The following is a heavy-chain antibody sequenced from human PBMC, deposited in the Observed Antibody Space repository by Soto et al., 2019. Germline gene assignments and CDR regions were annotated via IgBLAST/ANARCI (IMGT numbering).Heavy chain of an antibody. J-gene: IGHJ5*02. Sequence: SETLSLTCTASGGSISSYYWSWIRQPPGKGLEWIGYIYYSGSTNYNPSLTSRVTISVDTSKNQFSLKLSSVTAADTAVYYCARGRGYSSSWYAWFDPWGQGTLVTVSS. V-gene: IGHV4-59*01. CDR3: ARGRGYSSSWYAWFDP. D-gene: IGHD6-13*01. CDR2: IYYSGST. CDR1: GGSISSYY.